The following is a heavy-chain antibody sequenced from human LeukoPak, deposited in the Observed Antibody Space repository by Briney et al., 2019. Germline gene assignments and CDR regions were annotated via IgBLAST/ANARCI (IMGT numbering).Heavy chain of an antibody. D-gene: IGHD2-2*01. CDR1: GFSFNSYW. CDR2: IKEDGSDK. CDR3: ARDREGVPAA. V-gene: IGHV3-7*03. Sequence: GGSLSLSCAGSGFSFNSYWMRWVRQPPGRGLEWVGNIKEDGSDKYYVNSVMGRFTISRDNTKNSLYLQMNNLRAEDTAIYYCARDREGVPAAWGQGTLVTVSS. J-gene: IGHJ5*02.